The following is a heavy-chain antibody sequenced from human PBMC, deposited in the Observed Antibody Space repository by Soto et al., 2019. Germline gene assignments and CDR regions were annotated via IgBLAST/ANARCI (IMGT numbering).Heavy chain of an antibody. CDR2: LDPDKSET. J-gene: IGHJ4*02. CDR3: ATAIDYHGSSGFYFY. Sequence: ASVKVSCKVSGYSLSDLSIHWVRQAPAKGLEWMGGLDPDKSETVYAQKFQGRVTMTEDTSTDTAYMEVTSLRSEDTAIYYCATAIDYHGSSGFYFYWGPGALVTVSS. V-gene: IGHV1-24*01. D-gene: IGHD3-22*01. CDR1: GYSLSDLS.